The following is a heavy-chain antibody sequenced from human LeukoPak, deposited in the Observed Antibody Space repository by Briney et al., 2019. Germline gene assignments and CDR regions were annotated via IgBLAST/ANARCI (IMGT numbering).Heavy chain of an antibody. CDR2: ISYDGSNK. CDR3: ARARLKQLPRVSFDY. Sequence: GGSLRLSCAASGFTFSSYAMHWVRQAPGKGLEWVAVISYDGSNKYYADSVKGRFTISRDNSKNTLYLQMNSLRAEDTAVYYCARARLKQLPRVSFDYWGQGTLVTVSS. J-gene: IGHJ4*02. V-gene: IGHV3-30*04. CDR1: GFTFSSYA. D-gene: IGHD6-13*01.